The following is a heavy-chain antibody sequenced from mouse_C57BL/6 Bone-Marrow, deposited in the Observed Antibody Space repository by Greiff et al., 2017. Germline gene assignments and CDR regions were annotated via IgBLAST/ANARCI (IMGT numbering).Heavy chain of an antibody. D-gene: IGHD1-1*01. J-gene: IGHJ3*01. CDR2: INYDGSST. CDR3: ASHYGSSPFAY. Sequence: EVKLQASEGGLVQPGSSMKLSCTASGFTFSDYYMAWVRQVPEKGLEWVANINYDGSSTYYLDSLKSRFIISRDNAKNILYLQMSSLKSEDTATYYCASHYGSSPFAYWGQGTLVTVSA. CDR1: GFTFSDYY. V-gene: IGHV5-16*01.